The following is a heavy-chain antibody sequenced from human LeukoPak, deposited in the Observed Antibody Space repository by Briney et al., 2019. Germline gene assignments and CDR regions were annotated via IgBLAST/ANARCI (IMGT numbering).Heavy chain of an antibody. V-gene: IGHV1-2*02. Sequence: ASVKVSCKASGYTFTIYAIHWVPQAPGQGLEWMGWITPSGGTNYPQKFQGRVAITWDTSITTAYMDLSRLTSDDTAVYYCARDRYGMGVWCQGTTVTVSS. CDR2: ITPSGGT. J-gene: IGHJ6*02. CDR3: ARDRYGMGV. CDR1: GYTFTIYA.